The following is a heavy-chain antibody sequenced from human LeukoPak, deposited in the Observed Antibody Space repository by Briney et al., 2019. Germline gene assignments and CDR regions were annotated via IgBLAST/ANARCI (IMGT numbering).Heavy chain of an antibody. CDR3: ATSGSGEGTWFDP. J-gene: IGHJ5*02. Sequence: PSETLSLTCAVSGGSISSGTYSWSWIRQPPGKGLEWIGYIYHSGSTYYNPSLKSRVTMSVDRSKNQFFLKLTSVTAADTAIYYCATSGSGEGTWFDPWGQGTLVTVSS. CDR2: IYHSGST. CDR1: GGSISSGTYS. D-gene: IGHD4-17*01. V-gene: IGHV4-30-2*01.